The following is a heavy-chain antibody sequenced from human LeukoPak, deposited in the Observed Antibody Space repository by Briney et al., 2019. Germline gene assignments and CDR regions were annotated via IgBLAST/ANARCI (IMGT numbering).Heavy chain of an antibody. CDR3: ARAPWCDYYGSGSYCWFDP. Sequence: SETLSLTCAVYGGSFSGYYWSWIRQPPGKGLEWIGEINHSGSTNYNPSLKSRVTISVGTSKNQFSLKLSSVTAADTAVYYCARAPWCDYYGSGSYCWFDPWGQGTLVTVSS. J-gene: IGHJ5*02. CDR2: INHSGST. V-gene: IGHV4-34*01. CDR1: GGSFSGYY. D-gene: IGHD3-10*01.